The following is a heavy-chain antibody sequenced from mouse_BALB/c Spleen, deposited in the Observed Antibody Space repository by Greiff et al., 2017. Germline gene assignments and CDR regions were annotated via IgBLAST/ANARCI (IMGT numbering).Heavy chain of an antibody. CDR1: GFTFSDYG. J-gene: IGHJ1*01. CDR3: ARDRADGYFDV. Sequence: EVMLVESGGGLVQPGGSRKLSCAASGFTFSDYGMAWVRQAPGKGPEWVAFISNLAYSIYYADTVTGRFTISRENAKNTLYLEMSSLRSEDTAMYYCARDRADGYFDVWGAGTTVTVSS. D-gene: IGHD6-1*01. V-gene: IGHV5-15*02. CDR2: ISNLAYSI.